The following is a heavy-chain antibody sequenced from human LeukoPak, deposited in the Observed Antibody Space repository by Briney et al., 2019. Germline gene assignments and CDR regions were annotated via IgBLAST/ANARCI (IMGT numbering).Heavy chain of an antibody. CDR2: INPSGGST. CDR3: ARASYYYDSSGYYGLRF. Sequence: GASVKVSCKASGYTFTSYYMHWVRQAPGQGLEWMGIINPSGGSTSYPQKFQGTVTMTRDTSTSTVYMELSSLRSEDTAVYYCARASYYYDSSGYYGLRFWGQGALVTVSS. D-gene: IGHD3-22*01. V-gene: IGHV1-46*01. J-gene: IGHJ4*02. CDR1: GYTFTSYY.